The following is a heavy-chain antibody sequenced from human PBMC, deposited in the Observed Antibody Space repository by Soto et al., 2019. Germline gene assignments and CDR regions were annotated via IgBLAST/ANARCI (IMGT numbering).Heavy chain of an antibody. J-gene: IGHJ5*02. D-gene: IGHD1-1*01. Sequence: ASVKVSCKASGYTFTSYGISWVRQAPGQGLEWMAIINPCGGSASYAQKFQGRVTMTRDTSTSTVYMDLGSLRSEDTAVYYCVRGWNEGGFYWFDPWGQGTLVTVSS. V-gene: IGHV1-46*03. CDR3: VRGWNEGGFYWFDP. CDR1: GYTFTSYG. CDR2: INPCGGSA.